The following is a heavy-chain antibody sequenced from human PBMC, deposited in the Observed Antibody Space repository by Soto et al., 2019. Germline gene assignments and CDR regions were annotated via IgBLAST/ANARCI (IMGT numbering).Heavy chain of an antibody. D-gene: IGHD2-15*01. CDR3: ARSVTVAVNLFDP. J-gene: IGHJ5*02. Sequence: SETLSLTCTVSGGSISSHYWSWIRRPPGKGLEWIGYIYYSGSTNYNPSLKSRVTISVDTSKNQFSLKLSSVTAADTAVYYCARSVTVAVNLFDPWGQGTLVTVSS. V-gene: IGHV4-59*08. CDR1: GGSISSHY. CDR2: IYYSGST.